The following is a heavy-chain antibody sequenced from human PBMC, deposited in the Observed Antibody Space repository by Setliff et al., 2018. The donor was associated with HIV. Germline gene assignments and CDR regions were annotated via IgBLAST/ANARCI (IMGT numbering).Heavy chain of an antibody. CDR2: IKSKPDGETE. J-gene: IGHJ4*02. CDR3: TTAVAQNWFGSGNENY. D-gene: IGHD3-10*01. V-gene: IGHV3-15*01. Sequence: GGSLRLSCAASGFTFTNAWMSWVRQAPGKGLEWVGRIKSKPDGETEDYAAPVKGRFTISRDDSRSTLYLQMNSLITEDTALYYCTTAVAQNWFGSGNENYWGQGTLVTVSS. CDR1: GFTFTNAW.